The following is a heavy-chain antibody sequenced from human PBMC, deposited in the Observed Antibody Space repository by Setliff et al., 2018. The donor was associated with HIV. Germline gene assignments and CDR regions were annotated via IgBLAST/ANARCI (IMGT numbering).Heavy chain of an antibody. CDR3: ARDHNSGTLHAFDL. CDR2: ISYNEYT. J-gene: IGHJ3*01. CDR1: GGSFSGYY. V-gene: IGHV4-59*01. Sequence: SETLSLTCAVYGGSFSGYYWSWIRQPPGEGLEWIGHISYNEYTNYNPSLKSRVTISLDTSKKHFSLDLYSVTAADTAVYYCARDHNSGTLHAFDLWGLGTKVTVSS. D-gene: IGHD1-26*01.